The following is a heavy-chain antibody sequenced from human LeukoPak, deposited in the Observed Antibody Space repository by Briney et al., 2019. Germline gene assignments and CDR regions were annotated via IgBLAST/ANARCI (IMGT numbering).Heavy chain of an antibody. D-gene: IGHD4-23*01. CDR2: IFHGGSA. V-gene: IGHV4/OR15-8*01. Sequence: PSETLSLTCTVSGGSISSYYWSWVRQPPGKGLEWIGEIFHGGSANYNPSLKSRVTISVDKSKNQFSLNLISVTAADTAVYYCLYGGNSGDWLYWGQGTLVTVSS. J-gene: IGHJ4*02. CDR1: GGSISSYY. CDR3: LYGGNSGDWLY.